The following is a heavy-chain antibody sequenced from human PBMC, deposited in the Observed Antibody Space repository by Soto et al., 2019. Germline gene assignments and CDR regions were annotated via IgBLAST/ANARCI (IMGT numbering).Heavy chain of an antibody. CDR1: GGSIINYY. J-gene: IGHJ6*02. V-gene: IGHV4-59*08. CDR2: INHDGYF. D-gene: IGHD1-1*01. CDR3: ARQGYGTQHGRVDA. Sequence: QVQLQQSGPGLVKPSETLSLTCTVSGGSIINYYCSWFRQSPGKGLEWIGYINHDGYFAYNLSLKWRIAMSPVTSKTDFSLILVSLHATDTAVYYCARQGYGTQHGRVDAWGQGTMVIVSS.